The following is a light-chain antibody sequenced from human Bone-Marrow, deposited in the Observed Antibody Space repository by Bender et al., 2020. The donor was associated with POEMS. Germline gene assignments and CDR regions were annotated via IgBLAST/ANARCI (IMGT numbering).Light chain of an antibody. CDR2: TNN. Sequence: QSVLTQPPSVSGTPGKRVTISCSGSGSNIGGYPVNWYQQLPGTAPRLLIYTNNERPSGVPDRFSGSKSGTSASLAISGLQSEDEADYYCQVWDSSTDLWVFGGGTKLTVL. J-gene: IGLJ3*02. CDR1: GSNIGGYP. CDR3: QVWDSSTDLWV. V-gene: IGLV1-44*01.